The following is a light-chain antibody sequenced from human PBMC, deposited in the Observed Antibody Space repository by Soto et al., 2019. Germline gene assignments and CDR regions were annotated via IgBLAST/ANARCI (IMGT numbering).Light chain of an antibody. CDR3: QSYDSSLIGYLV. J-gene: IGLJ2*01. CDR2: GNS. CDR1: SSNIGAGYD. V-gene: IGLV1-40*01. Sequence: QSVLTQPPSVSGAPGQRVTISCTGSSSNIGAGYDVHWYQQLPGTAPKLLIYGNSNRPSGVPDRFSGSKSGTSASLAITGLQAEDEAAYYCQSYDSSLIGYLVFGGGTKLTVL.